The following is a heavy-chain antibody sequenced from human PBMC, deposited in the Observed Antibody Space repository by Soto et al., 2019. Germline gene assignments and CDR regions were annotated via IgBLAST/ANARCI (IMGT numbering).Heavy chain of an antibody. Sequence: EVQLVESGGGLVQPGGSLRLSCAASGFTFSSYWMLWVRQAPGKGLVWVSSIKGDGSSTNYADSVKGRFTISRDNGKKTLYLQMNSLRAEDTAVYYCATERWLQNNGQYGCYGMDVWGRGTMVTVSS. D-gene: IGHD5-12*01. CDR1: GFTFSSYW. J-gene: IGHJ6*02. CDR2: IKGDGSST. V-gene: IGHV3-74*01. CDR3: ATERWLQNNGQYGCYGMDV.